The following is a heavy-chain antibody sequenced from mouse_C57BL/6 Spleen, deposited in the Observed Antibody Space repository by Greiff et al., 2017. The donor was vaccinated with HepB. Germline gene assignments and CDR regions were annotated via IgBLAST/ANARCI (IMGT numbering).Heavy chain of an antibody. D-gene: IGHD1-1*01. V-gene: IGHV7-3*01. Sequence: EVKLVESGGGLVQPGGSLSLSCAASGFTFTDYYMSWVRQPPGKALEWLGFIRNKANGYTTEYSASVKGRFTISRDNSQSILYLQMNALRAEDSATYYCARSDDYDRDAMDYWGQGTSVTVSS. CDR1: GFTFTDYY. CDR3: ARSDDYDRDAMDY. CDR2: IRNKANGYTT. J-gene: IGHJ4*01.